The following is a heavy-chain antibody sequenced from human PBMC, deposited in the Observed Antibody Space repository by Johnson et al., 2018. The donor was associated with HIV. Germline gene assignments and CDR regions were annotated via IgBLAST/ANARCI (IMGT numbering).Heavy chain of an antibody. CDR1: GFTFSGTW. J-gene: IGHJ3*02. V-gene: IGHV3-7*05. CDR3: SRPIARGASNI. D-gene: IGHD1-26*01. CDR2: IKEDGSEK. Sequence: VQLVESGGGLVQPGGSLRLSCAASGFTFSGTWMNWVRQAPGKGLEWVANIKEDGSEKYYVDSVRGRFTISRDNAKNLLYLQMNSLRGEDTAVYYCSRPIARGASNIWGQGTMVTVSS.